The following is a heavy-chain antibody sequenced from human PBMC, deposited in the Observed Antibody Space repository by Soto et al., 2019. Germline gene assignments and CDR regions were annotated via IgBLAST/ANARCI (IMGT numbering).Heavy chain of an antibody. Sequence: GESLKISCKGSGYNFANYWIGWVRQMPGKGLEWMGMIFPGDSDTKNSPSLQGQITMSVDKSDSSAYLQWRSLKASDTAMYYCADAYTTGPDAFDIWGQGTMVTVSS. CDR1: GYNFANYW. CDR2: IFPGDSDT. J-gene: IGHJ3*02. V-gene: IGHV5-51*01. CDR3: ADAYTTGPDAFDI. D-gene: IGHD1-1*01.